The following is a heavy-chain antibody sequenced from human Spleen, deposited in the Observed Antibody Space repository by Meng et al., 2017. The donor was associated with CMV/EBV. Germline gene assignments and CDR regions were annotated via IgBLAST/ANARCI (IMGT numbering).Heavy chain of an antibody. CDR2: INPNSGDT. D-gene: IGHD1-26*01. V-gene: IGHV1-2*06. Sequence: CNASGYTFTGYSVNWVRQAAGQGLEWMGHINPNSGDTKYAQKFEGRVSMTRDTSISTVYMELSSLRSDDTAFYYCTRRPLGSTRPFDYWGQGTLVTSPQ. J-gene: IGHJ4*02. CDR3: TRRPLGSTRPFDY. CDR1: GYTFTGYS.